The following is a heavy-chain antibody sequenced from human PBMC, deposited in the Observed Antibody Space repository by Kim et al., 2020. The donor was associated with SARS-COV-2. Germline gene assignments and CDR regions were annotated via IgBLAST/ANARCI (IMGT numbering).Heavy chain of an antibody. Sequence: GGSLRLSCAASGFTFSSYAMSWVRQAPGKGLEWVSAISGSGGSTYYADSVKGRFTISRDNSKNTLYLQMNSLRAEDTAVYYCAKQYFGGNSPYYYYGMDVWGQGTTVTVSS. CDR3: AKQYFGGNSPYYYYGMDV. CDR2: ISGSGGST. D-gene: IGHD2-21*02. J-gene: IGHJ6*02. V-gene: IGHV3-23*01. CDR1: GFTFSSYA.